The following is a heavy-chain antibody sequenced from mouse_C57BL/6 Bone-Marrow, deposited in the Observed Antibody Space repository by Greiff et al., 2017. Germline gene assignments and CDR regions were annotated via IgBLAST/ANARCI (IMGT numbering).Heavy chain of an antibody. V-gene: IGHV1-22*01. Sequence: VQLQQSGPELVKPGASVKMSCKASGYTFTDYNMHWVKQSHGKSLGWIGYINPNNGGTSYNQKFKGKATLTVNKSSSTAYMALRSLTSEDSAVYYCARRPVVATGYFDVWATGTTVTVSS. CDR1: GYTFTDYN. D-gene: IGHD1-1*01. CDR3: ARRPVVATGYFDV. J-gene: IGHJ1*03. CDR2: INPNNGGT.